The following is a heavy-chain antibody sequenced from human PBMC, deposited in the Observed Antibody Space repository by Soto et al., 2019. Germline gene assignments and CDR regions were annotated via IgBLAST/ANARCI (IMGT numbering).Heavy chain of an antibody. J-gene: IGHJ6*02. CDR1: GGSFSGYY. V-gene: IGHV4-34*01. CDR3: ARAGGDIVVAEYGMDV. D-gene: IGHD2-2*01. CDR2: INHSGST. Sequence: PSETLSLTXAVYGGSFSGYYWSWIRQPPGKGLEWIGEINHSGSTNYNPSLKSRVTISVDTSKNQFSLKLSSVTAADTAVYYCARAGGDIVVAEYGMDVWGQGTTVTVSS.